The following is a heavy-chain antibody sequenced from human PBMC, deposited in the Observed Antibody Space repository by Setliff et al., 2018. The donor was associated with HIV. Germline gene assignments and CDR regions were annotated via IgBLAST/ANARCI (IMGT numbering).Heavy chain of an antibody. CDR1: GLMFSDRW. Sequence: PGGSLRLSCVASGLMFSDRWMSWVRQAPGKGLEWVANIHKNGNEKYYVDSVKGRFSISRDNTRNLVYLQMNSLRAEDTAVYYCAGSRGYFVQADWGQGSLVTVSS. CDR3: AGSRGYFVQAD. J-gene: IGHJ4*02. V-gene: IGHV3-7*01. D-gene: IGHD6-25*01. CDR2: IHKNGNEK.